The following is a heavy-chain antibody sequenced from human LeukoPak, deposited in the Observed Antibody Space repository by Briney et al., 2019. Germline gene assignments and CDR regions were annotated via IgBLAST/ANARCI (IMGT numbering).Heavy chain of an antibody. CDR1: GFTFSSYG. Sequence: GGSLRLSCAASGFTFSSYGMHWIRQAPGKGLEWVAITWYDGSNQYYADSVKGRFTISRDNSKNTLDLQMNSLRAEDTAVYYCARGPTAGYSYGSYYFDYWGQGTLVTASS. CDR2: TWYDGSNQ. V-gene: IGHV3-33*01. D-gene: IGHD5-18*01. J-gene: IGHJ4*02. CDR3: ARGPTAGYSYGSYYFDY.